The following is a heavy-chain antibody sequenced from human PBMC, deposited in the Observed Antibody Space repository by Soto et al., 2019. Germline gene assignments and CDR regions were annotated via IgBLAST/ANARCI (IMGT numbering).Heavy chain of an antibody. CDR2: INHSGST. J-gene: IGHJ4*02. CDR3: ARTPGIAAAGYFDY. CDR1: GGSFSGYY. V-gene: IGHV4-34*01. Sequence: SETLSLTCAVYGGSFSGYYWSWIRQPPGKGLEWIGEINHSGSTNYNPSLKSRVTISVGTSKNQFSLKLSSVTAADTAEYYCARTPGIAAAGYFDYWGQGTLVTVS. D-gene: IGHD6-13*01.